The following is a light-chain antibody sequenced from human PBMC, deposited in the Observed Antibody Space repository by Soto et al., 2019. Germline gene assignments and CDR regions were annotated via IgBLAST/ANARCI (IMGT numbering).Light chain of an antibody. CDR1: QNINTY. J-gene: IGKJ4*01. CDR2: DAS. V-gene: IGKV3-11*01. Sequence: EVVLTQSPATLSLSPGEKATLSCRASQNINTYLRWYHQKPGQPPSLLIYDASNRASGIPARFSGSGSGTDFTLTINSLEPEDFAIYYCQHRYNWPLTFGAGTKVEIK. CDR3: QHRYNWPLT.